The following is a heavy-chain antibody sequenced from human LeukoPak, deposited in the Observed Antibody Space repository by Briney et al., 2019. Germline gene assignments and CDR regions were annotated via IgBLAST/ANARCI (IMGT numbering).Heavy chain of an antibody. CDR3: AKILVTGPGTDY. Sequence: GRSLRLSCAASGFTFSSYGMHWVRQAPGKGLEWVAVMSYDGSNKYYADSVKGRFTISRDNSKNTLYLQMNSLRAEDTAVYYCAKILVTGPGTDYWGQGTLVTVSS. CDR1: GFTFSSYG. V-gene: IGHV3-30*18. J-gene: IGHJ4*02. D-gene: IGHD3-9*01. CDR2: MSYDGSNK.